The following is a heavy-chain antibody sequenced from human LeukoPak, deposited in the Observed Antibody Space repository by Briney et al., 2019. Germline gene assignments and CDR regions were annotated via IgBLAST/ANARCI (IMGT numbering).Heavy chain of an antibody. CDR1: GFTFSSYN. CDR2: ITSSSSYI. V-gene: IGHV3-21*01. D-gene: IGHD2-2*03. CDR3: ARDRGGYCGSTSCHPYDY. Sequence: SGGSLRLSCVASGFTFSSYNMNWVRQAPGKGLEWVSSITSSSSYIYYGDSVKGRFTISRDNAKNSLYLQMNSLRAEDTAVYYCARDRGGYCGSTSCHPYDYWGQGTLVTVSS. J-gene: IGHJ4*02.